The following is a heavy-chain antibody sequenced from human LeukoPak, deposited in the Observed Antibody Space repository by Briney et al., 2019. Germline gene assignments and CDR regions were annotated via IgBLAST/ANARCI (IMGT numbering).Heavy chain of an antibody. D-gene: IGHD6-13*01. J-gene: IGHJ4*02. V-gene: IGHV3-21*01. CDR1: GFTFSSYS. Sequence: GGSLRLSCAASGFTFSSYSMNWVRQAPGKGLEWVSSISSSSSYIYYADSVKGRFTISRDNAKNSVFVQMNGLRVEDTAVYYCVRAGGSSWSDFWGQGTLVTVSS. CDR3: VRAGGSSWSDF. CDR2: ISSSSSYI.